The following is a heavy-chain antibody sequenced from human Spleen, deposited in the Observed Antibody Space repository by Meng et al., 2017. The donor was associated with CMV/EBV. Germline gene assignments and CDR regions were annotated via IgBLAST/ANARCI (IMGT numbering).Heavy chain of an antibody. CDR1: GLTFDHYG. CDR3: ARVQDSSSWSRVDY. J-gene: IGHJ4*02. Sequence: GESLKISCAASGLTFDHYGMSWVRQAPGKGLEWVSGINWNGGSTGYADSVKGRFTISRDNAKKSLYLQINRLRAEDTALYYCARVQDSSSWSRVDYWGQGTLVTVSS. D-gene: IGHD6-13*01. CDR2: INWNGGST. V-gene: IGHV3-20*04.